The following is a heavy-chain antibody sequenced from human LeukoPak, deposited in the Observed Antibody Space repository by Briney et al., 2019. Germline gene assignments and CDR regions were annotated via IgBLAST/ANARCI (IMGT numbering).Heavy chain of an antibody. CDR1: GFTFSSYA. CDR3: AREMENHDYGDYPFSDAFDI. CDR2: ISYDGSNK. Sequence: GRSLRLSCAASGFTFSSYAMHWVRQAPGKGLEWVAVISYDGSNKYYADSVKGRFTISRDNSKNTLYLQMNSLRAEDTAVYYCAREMENHDYGDYPFSDAFDIWGQGTMVAVSS. V-gene: IGHV3-30-3*01. J-gene: IGHJ3*02. D-gene: IGHD4-17*01.